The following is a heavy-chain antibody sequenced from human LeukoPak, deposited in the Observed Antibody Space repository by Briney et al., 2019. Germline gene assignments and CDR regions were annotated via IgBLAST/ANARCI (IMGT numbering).Heavy chain of an antibody. CDR2: ISDRGRT. J-gene: IGHJ4*02. CDR1: GGSVSSGGYY. Sequence: KPSETLSLTCTVSGGSVSSGGYYWSCIRQHPQKGLEWIGYISDRGRTYYNPSLMSRLTISVDTSKNQFSLRMTSVTAADTAVYYCARASRLGQLSLGYWGQGTLVTVSS. V-gene: IGHV4-31*03. CDR3: ARASRLGQLSLGY. D-gene: IGHD3-16*01.